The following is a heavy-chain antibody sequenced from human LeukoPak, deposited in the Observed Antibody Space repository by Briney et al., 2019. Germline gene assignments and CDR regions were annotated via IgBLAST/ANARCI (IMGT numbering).Heavy chain of an antibody. CDR3: ARQKYSGSYWPALDI. D-gene: IGHD1-26*01. CDR2: IYYSGST. J-gene: IGHJ3*02. Sequence: SETLSLTCTVSGGSISSYYWSWIRQPPGKGLEWIGYIYYSGSTNYNPSLKSRVTISVDTSKNQFSLKLSSVTAADTAVYYCARQKYSGSYWPALDIWGQGTMVTVST. V-gene: IGHV4-59*08. CDR1: GGSISSYY.